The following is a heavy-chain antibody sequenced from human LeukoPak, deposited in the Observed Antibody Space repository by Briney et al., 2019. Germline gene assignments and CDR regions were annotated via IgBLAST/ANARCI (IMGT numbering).Heavy chain of an antibody. CDR1: GGSISSYY. CDR3: ARQQWFGESYYFDY. V-gene: IGHV4-59*08. Sequence: PSETLSLTCTVSGGSISSYYWSWIRQPPGKGLEWIGYIYYSGSTNYNPSLKSRVTISVDTSKNQFSLKLSSVTAADTAVCYCARQQWFGESYYFDYWGQGTLVTVSS. D-gene: IGHD3-10*01. J-gene: IGHJ4*02. CDR2: IYYSGST.